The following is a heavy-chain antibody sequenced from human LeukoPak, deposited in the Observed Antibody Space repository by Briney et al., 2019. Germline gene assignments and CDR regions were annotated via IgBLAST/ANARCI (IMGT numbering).Heavy chain of an antibody. CDR2: IYYSGST. CDR3: AREPMVRESGYYYYGMDV. Sequence: SETLSLTCTVSGGSISSGDYYWSWIRQPPGKGLEWIEYIYYSGSTYYNPSLKSRVTISVYTSKNQFSLKLSSVTAADTAVYYCAREPMVRESGYYYYGMDVWGQGTTVTVSS. J-gene: IGHJ6*02. CDR1: GGSISSGDYY. D-gene: IGHD3-10*01. V-gene: IGHV4-30-4*01.